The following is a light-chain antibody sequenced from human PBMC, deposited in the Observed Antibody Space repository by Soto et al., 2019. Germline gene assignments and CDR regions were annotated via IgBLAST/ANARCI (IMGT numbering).Light chain of an antibody. CDR2: DAS. V-gene: IGKV3-11*01. CDR1: QSVGSY. CDR3: QQRSDWPST. Sequence: EIVLTQSPATLSLSPGDRATLSCSASQSVGSYLGWYQQRPGQAPRLLIYDASNRATGIPARFSGSGSGTNFTLTISSLEPEDFAVYYCQQRSDWPSTYGGGTKVGI. J-gene: IGKJ4*01.